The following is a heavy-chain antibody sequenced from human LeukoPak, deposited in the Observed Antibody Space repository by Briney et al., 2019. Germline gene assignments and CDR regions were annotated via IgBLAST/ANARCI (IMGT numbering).Heavy chain of an antibody. J-gene: IGHJ6*03. CDR2: DTSSTTST. D-gene: IGHD2-8*02. V-gene: IGHV3-23*01. Sequence: GGSLRLSCTASEFSISHYAMSWVRQDPGKGLEWVSADTSSTTSTYYASSVRGRFTISRDNSMNTLYLQMNSLRADDTAVYYCSKAPLGACAGAVCYYLDVWGKGTTVIVSS. CDR3: SKAPLGACAGAVCYYLDV. CDR1: EFSISHYA.